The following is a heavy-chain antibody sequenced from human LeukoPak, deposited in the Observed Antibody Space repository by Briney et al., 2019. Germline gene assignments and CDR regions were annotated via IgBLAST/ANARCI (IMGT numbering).Heavy chain of an antibody. V-gene: IGHV3-23*01. CDR1: GFTFWTYG. CDR2: ITGSGSDT. D-gene: IGHD3-22*01. CDR3: AKEYSSTAYYLDDAFDI. J-gene: IGHJ3*02. Sequence: GGSLRLSCAASGFTFWTYGMSWVRQAPGKGLGWVSTITGSGSDTYFAASVKGRFTISRDNSKNTLYLHMNSLRAGDTAVYFCAKEYSSTAYYLDDAFDIWGQGTMVTVSS.